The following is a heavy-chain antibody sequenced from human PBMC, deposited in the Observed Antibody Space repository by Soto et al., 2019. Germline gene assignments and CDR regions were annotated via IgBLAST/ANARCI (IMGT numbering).Heavy chain of an antibody. D-gene: IGHD3-10*01. CDR2: IVPMLGTP. J-gene: IGHJ6*02. V-gene: IGHV1-69*01. CDR1: GGTFDKFI. CDR3: ARNGTYGSSRSHYSGMDV. Sequence: QVQLVQSGAEVKEPGSSVRVSCKASGGTFDKFIMNWVRQTPGRGLEWMGGIVPMLGTPTYAEKFKGRVRISATGSATTTYMEVTSLRSEYTAIHYCARNGTYGSSRSHYSGMDVWGQGTTVTVSS.